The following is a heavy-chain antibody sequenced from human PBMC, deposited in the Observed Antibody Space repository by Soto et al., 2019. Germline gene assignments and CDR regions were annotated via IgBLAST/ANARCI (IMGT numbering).Heavy chain of an antibody. Sequence: SVTLSVTCTVSGGSISSSSYYWTWIRQPPGTGLEWIGEINHSGSTNYNPSLKSRVTISVDTSKNQFSLKLTSVTAADTAVYYCARDKITGLFDYWGHGTLVTVSS. CDR2: INHSGST. V-gene: IGHV4-39*07. D-gene: IGHD2-8*02. CDR1: GGSISSSSYY. J-gene: IGHJ4*01. CDR3: ARDKITGLFDY.